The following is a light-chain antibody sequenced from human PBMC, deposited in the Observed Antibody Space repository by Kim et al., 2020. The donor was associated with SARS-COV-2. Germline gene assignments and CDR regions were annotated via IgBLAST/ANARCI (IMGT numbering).Light chain of an antibody. V-gene: IGLV6-57*01. CDR2: EDD. CDR1: SGSIATNY. CDR3: QSYDSSNQV. Sequence: NFMLTQPHSVSESPGKTVTISCTRSSGSIATNYVQWYQQRPGTSPTTVISEDDQRPSGVPDRFSGSIDSSSNSASLTISGLTTEDEADYYCQSYDSSNQVFGGGTQLTVL. J-gene: IGLJ3*02.